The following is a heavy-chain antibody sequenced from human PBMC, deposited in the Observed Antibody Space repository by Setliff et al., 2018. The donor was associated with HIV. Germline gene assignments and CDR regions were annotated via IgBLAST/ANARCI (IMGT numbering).Heavy chain of an antibody. Sequence: PGGSLRLSCAASGFSFDTFAMTWVRQAPGKGLEWVSTISGNAANAYYADSVKGRFTISRDNSKNILYLQMNSLRVEDTAVYYCARDRVPHYWGQGILVTVSS. D-gene: IGHD3-10*01. V-gene: IGHV3-23*01. CDR1: GFSFDTFA. CDR3: ARDRVPHY. J-gene: IGHJ4*01. CDR2: ISGNAANA.